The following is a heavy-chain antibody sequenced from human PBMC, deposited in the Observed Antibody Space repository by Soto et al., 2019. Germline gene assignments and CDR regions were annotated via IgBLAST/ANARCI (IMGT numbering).Heavy chain of an antibody. J-gene: IGHJ4*02. V-gene: IGHV3-7*03. Sequence: EAQLVESGGGLVQPGGSLRLSCVVSGFSFSTSWMGWVRQAPGNGLEWVATINQDGSETHYVDSVKGRFTISRDSAMNSVSLQMNSLRAEDTAVYYCARDTLCNTAMGVFDHWGQGTLVTVSS. CDR1: GFSFSTSW. D-gene: IGHD5-18*01. CDR2: INQDGSET. CDR3: ARDTLCNTAMGVFDH.